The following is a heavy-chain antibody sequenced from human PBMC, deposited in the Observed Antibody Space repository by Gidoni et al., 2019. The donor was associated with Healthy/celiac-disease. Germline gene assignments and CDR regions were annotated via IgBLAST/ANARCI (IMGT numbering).Heavy chain of an antibody. D-gene: IGHD3-22*01. J-gene: IGHJ3*02. V-gene: IGHV1-2*02. Sequence: QVQLVQSGAEVKKPGASVKVSCKASGYTFTGYSMHWVRQAPGQGLEWMGWINPNSGGTNYAQKFQGRVTMTRDTSISTAYMELSRLRSDDTAVYYCARGASFYYDSTFDAFDIWGQGTMVTVSS. CDR2: INPNSGGT. CDR3: ARGASFYYDSTFDAFDI. CDR1: GYTFTGYS.